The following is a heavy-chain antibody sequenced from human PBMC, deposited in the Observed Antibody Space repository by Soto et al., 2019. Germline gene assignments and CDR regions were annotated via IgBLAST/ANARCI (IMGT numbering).Heavy chain of an antibody. J-gene: IGHJ6*02. CDR3: VKDPRFYGMDV. Sequence: LQESGPGLVKPSETLSLTCTVSGASVSSDSYSWSWIRQPPGKGLEWIGCFYFTGSTKINPPLQKRVTISVDESKNQMSLRLNSVTAADTAVYYCVKDPRFYGMDVWGQGTTVTVSS. CDR1: GASVSSDSYS. V-gene: IGHV4-61*01. CDR2: FYFTGST.